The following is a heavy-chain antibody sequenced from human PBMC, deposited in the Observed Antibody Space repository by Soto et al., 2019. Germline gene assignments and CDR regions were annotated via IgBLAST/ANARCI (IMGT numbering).Heavy chain of an antibody. D-gene: IGHD3-10*01. CDR3: AKSREIYGPYFFDA. J-gene: IGHJ4*02. V-gene: IGHV3-23*01. Sequence: PWGSLRLSCASFGVKLSSSSMNWVRQAPGRGLEWVSSITGGGDSTYYADCVRGRFTISRDVSAKTLYLKIKSLRAEDTALYYCAKSREIYGPYFFDAWGQGSLVTVSS. CDR2: ITGGGDST. CDR1: GVKLSSSS.